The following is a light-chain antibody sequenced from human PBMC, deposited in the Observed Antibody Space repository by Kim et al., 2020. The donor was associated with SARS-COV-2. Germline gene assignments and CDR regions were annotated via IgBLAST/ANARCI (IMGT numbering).Light chain of an antibody. CDR3: LQYGAAPNT. Sequence: LSPGESATLSCRTSPSVSGSYLAWYQHKPGQAPRLLISGASTRAAGIPDRFSGSGSGTDFTLTISTVEPEDFAVYYCLQYGAAPNTFGQGTKLEI. V-gene: IGKV3-20*01. J-gene: IGKJ2*01. CDR2: GAS. CDR1: PSVSGSY.